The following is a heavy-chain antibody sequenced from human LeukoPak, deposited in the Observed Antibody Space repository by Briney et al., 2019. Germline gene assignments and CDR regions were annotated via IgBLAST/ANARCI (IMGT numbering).Heavy chain of an antibody. J-gene: IGHJ5*02. CDR1: GFTFSSYE. CDR2: ISSSGSTI. V-gene: IGHV3-48*03. Sequence: PGGSLRLSCAASGFTFSSYEMNWVRQAPGKGLEWVSYISSSGSTIYYADSVKGRFTISRDNAKNSLYLQMNSLRAEDTAVYYCARDVGIDWFDPWGQGTLVTVSS. CDR3: ARDVGIDWFDP. D-gene: IGHD2-15*01.